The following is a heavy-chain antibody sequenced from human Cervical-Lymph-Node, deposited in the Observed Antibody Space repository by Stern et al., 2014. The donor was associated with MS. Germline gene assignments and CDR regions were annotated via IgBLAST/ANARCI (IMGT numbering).Heavy chain of an antibody. Sequence: MQLVESGTEVKKPGSSGKVSCKASGGTFNSFDISWVRQAPGQGLEWLGGIIATFGTANYAQKLQGRVTFTVDESTSTVYMELSSLRAEDTAVYFCTRHQAGIAADWGQGTLVTVSS. CDR2: IIATFGTA. CDR3: TRHQAGIAAD. J-gene: IGHJ4*02. CDR1: GGTFNSFD. V-gene: IGHV1-69*01. D-gene: IGHD6-13*01.